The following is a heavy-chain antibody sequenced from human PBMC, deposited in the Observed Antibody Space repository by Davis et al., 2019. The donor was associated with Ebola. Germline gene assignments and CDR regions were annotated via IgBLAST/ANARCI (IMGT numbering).Heavy chain of an antibody. CDR3: AKDDWTIPAHIDY. CDR2: LSGSGGSA. CDR1: GFTFSSYA. D-gene: IGHD3/OR15-3a*01. Sequence: GESLKISCAASGFTFSSYAMTWVRQAPGKGLEWVSALSGSGGSAYNADAVKGRFTISRDNSKNTLYLQMSSLRAEDTAVYFCAKDDWTIPAHIDYWGQGTLVTVSS. J-gene: IGHJ4*02. V-gene: IGHV3-23*01.